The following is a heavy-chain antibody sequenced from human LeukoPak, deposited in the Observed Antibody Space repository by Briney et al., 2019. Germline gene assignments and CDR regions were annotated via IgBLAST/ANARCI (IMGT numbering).Heavy chain of an antibody. CDR2: ISYSSSYI. CDR1: GFTFSSYS. CDR3: AKDRRLLPPGIAAAAGDY. D-gene: IGHD6-13*01. J-gene: IGHJ4*02. Sequence: GGSLRLSCAASGFTFSSYSMNWVRQAPGKGLEWVSSISYSSSYIYYADSVKGRFTISRDNSKNTLYLQMNSLRAEDTAVYYCAKDRRLLPPGIAAAAGDYWGQGTLVTVSS. V-gene: IGHV3-21*01.